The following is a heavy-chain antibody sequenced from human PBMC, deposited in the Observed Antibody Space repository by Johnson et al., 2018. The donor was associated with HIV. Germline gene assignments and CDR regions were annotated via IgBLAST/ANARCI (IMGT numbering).Heavy chain of an antibody. J-gene: IGHJ3*02. Sequence: VQLVESGGGVVQPGRSLRLTCAASGFTFSSYVMTWVRQAPGKGLEWVSTITGSGDKTWYADSVKGRFTISRDNSTNTVFLQMNSLRAEDTALYYCAKGRVVQSVGDAFEIWGQGTMVTVSS. V-gene: IGHV3-23*04. CDR3: AKGRVVQSVGDAFEI. CDR2: ITGSGDKT. D-gene: IGHD2-15*01. CDR1: GFTFSSYV.